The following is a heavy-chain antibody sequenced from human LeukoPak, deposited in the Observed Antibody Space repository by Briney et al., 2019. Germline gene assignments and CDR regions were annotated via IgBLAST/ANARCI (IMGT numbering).Heavy chain of an antibody. J-gene: IGHJ6*02. D-gene: IGHD1-26*01. Sequence: GGSLRLSCAASGFTFSSYWMSWVRQAPGKGLEWVANIKQDGSEKYYVDSVKGRFTISRDNAKNSLYLQMNSLRAEDTAVYYCARELARARWELLFSNLYYYYGMGVWGQGTTVTVSS. V-gene: IGHV3-7*03. CDR2: IKQDGSEK. CDR3: ARELARARWELLFSNLYYYYGMGV. CDR1: GFTFSSYW.